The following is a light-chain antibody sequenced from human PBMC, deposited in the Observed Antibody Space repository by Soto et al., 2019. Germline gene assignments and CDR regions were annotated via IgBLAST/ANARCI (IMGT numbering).Light chain of an antibody. CDR3: QQYNSYLT. CDR2: NAS. V-gene: IGKV1-5*03. J-gene: IGKJ4*01. Sequence: DIQMTQSPSNLSASVGDRVTITCRASKSISSGLAWYQQKPGKAPTLLIYNASSLESGVPSRFSGSGSGTEFTLPISSLQPDDFATYYCQQYNSYLTFGGGTKVEIK. CDR1: KSISSG.